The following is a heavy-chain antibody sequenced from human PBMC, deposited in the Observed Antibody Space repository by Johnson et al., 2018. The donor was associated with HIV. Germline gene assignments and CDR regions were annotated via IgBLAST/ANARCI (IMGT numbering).Heavy chain of an antibody. Sequence: VQLVESGGGVVQPGGSLRLSCAASGFTFSDHYMDWVRQAPGKGLEWVGRIKSKTDGGTTDYAAPVKGRFTISRDDSKNTLYLQMNSLKTEDTAVYYCTTCGYSSGWYANAFDIWGQGTMVTVSS. CDR1: GFTFSDHY. CDR2: IKSKTDGGTT. CDR3: TTCGYSSGWYANAFDI. J-gene: IGHJ3*02. V-gene: IGHV3-15*01. D-gene: IGHD6-19*01.